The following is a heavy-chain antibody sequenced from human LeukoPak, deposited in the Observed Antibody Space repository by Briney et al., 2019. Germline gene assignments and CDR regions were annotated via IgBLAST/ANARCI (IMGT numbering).Heavy chain of an antibody. Sequence: ASVTVSCKASGYTFTSYGISWVRQAPGQGLEWMGWISAYNGNTNYAQKLQGRVTMTTDTSTSTAYMELRSLRSDDTAVYYCARSVDYYDSSGYRYWGQGTLVTVSS. J-gene: IGHJ4*02. D-gene: IGHD3-22*01. CDR1: GYTFTSYG. V-gene: IGHV1-18*01. CDR2: ISAYNGNT. CDR3: ARSVDYYDSSGYRY.